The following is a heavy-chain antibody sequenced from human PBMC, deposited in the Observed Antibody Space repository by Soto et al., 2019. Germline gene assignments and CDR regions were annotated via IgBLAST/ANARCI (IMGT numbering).Heavy chain of an antibody. J-gene: IGHJ4*02. Sequence: TLSLPCAISGDSVSSNSAAWNWIRQSPSRGLEWLGRTYYRSKWYNDYAVSVKSRITINPDTSKNQFSLQLNSVTPEDTAVYYCARGAVVVPAAIPRFFDYWGQGTLVTVSS. CDR3: ARGAVVVPAAIPRFFDY. V-gene: IGHV6-1*01. CDR1: GDSVSSNSAA. D-gene: IGHD2-2*02. CDR2: TYYRSKWYN.